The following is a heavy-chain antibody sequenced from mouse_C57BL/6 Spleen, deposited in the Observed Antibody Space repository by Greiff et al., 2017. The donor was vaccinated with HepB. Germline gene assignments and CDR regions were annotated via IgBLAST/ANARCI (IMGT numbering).Heavy chain of an antibody. Sequence: VKLVESGAELVKPGASVKISCKASGYAFSSYWMNWVKQRPGKGLEWIGQIYPGDGDTNYNGKFKGKATLTADKSSSTAYMQLSSLTSEDSAVYFCASRDGPYCFDYWGQGTTLTVSS. CDR1: GYAFSSYW. J-gene: IGHJ2*01. CDR2: IYPGDGDT. D-gene: IGHD1-2*01. CDR3: ASRDGPYCFDY. V-gene: IGHV1-80*01.